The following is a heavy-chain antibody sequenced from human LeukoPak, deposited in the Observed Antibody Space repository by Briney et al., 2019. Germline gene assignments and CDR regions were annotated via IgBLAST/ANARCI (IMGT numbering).Heavy chain of an antibody. CDR1: GYTFTGYY. D-gene: IGHD7-27*01. CDR3: AGDFSTGDNFDY. Sequence: ASVKVSCKASGYTFTGYYMHWVRQAPGQGLEWMGWINPNSGGTNYAQKFQGRVTMTRDTSISTAYMELSRLRSDDAAVYYCAGDFSTGDNFDYWGQGTLVTVSS. J-gene: IGHJ4*02. CDR2: INPNSGGT. V-gene: IGHV1-2*02.